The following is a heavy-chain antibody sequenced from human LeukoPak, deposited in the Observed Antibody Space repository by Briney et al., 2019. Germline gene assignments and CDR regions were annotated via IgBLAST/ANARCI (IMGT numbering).Heavy chain of an antibody. Sequence: PGGSLRLSCAASGFTFSDYYMSWIRQAPGKGLEWVSYISSSGSTIYYADSVKGRFTISWDNAKNSLYLQMNNLRTEDTAVYFCAGSPNWNEAEYYFDHWGPGTLVLVSS. J-gene: IGHJ4*02. V-gene: IGHV3-11*04. CDR1: GFTFSDYY. D-gene: IGHD1-1*01. CDR2: ISSSGSTI. CDR3: AGSPNWNEAEYYFDH.